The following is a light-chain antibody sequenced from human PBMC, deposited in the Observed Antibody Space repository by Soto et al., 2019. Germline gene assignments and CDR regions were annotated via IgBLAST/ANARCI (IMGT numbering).Light chain of an antibody. CDR3: QQYNNWPFS. Sequence: IVLTQSPATLSLSPGERATLSCRASQHISTLLACYQQKPGQPPRLLIYDVSIRATGVPARFSATGSETDFTLTISSLQSGDSAVYFCQQYNNWPFSFGQGTRLEIK. CDR1: QHISTL. V-gene: IGKV3-15*01. J-gene: IGKJ5*01. CDR2: DVS.